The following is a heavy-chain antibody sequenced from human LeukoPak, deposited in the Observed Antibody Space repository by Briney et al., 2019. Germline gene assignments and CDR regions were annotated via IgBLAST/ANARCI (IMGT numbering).Heavy chain of an antibody. CDR1: GFSFTYSW. D-gene: IGHD3-22*01. J-gene: IGHJ4*02. Sequence: PGGSLRLSCAASGFSFTYSWMARVRQTPEKGLEWVANIKQDGSEKYYLDSVKGRFTISRDNAKNSLYLQMNSLRVEDTAVYYCARDYYRSLDYWGQGTLATVSS. V-gene: IGHV3-7*01. CDR2: IKQDGSEK. CDR3: ARDYYRSLDY.